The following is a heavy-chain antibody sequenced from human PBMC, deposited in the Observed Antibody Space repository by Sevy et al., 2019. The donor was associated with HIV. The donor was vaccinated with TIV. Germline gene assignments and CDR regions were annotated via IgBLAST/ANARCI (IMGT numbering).Heavy chain of an antibody. V-gene: IGHV3-23*01. D-gene: IGHD2-2*02. CDR1: GFTFSSYA. CDR3: AKGTLVVPTVIYYYYGMSV. J-gene: IGHJ6*02. Sequence: GGSLRLSCAASGFTFSSYAMSWVRQAPGKGLEWVSAISNSGDGTYYADSVKGRFTISRDNSKNTLYLEMNSLRAEDTAVYYCAKGTLVVPTVIYYYYGMSVWGQGATVTVSS. CDR2: ISNSGDGT.